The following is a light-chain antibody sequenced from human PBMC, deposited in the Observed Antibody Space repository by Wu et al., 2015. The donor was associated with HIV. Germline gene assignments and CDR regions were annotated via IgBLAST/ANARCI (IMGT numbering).Light chain of an antibody. J-gene: IGKJ1*01. CDR3: QQYGRSPAT. CDR1: QSVGSY. Sequence: EIVLTQSPVTLSLSPGERGTLSCRASQSVGSYLAWYQQRPGQAPRLLIYDASNRATGIPARFSGSGSGTDFTLTISRLEPEDFAVYYCQQYGRSPATFGQGTKVEIK. V-gene: IGKV3-20*01. CDR2: DAS.